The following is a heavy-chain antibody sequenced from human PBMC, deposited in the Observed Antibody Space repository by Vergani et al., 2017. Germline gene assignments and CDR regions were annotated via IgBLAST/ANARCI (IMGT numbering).Heavy chain of an antibody. CDR1: GFTVSGNS. Sequence: EVQLVESGGGLIQPGGSLRLSCAASGFTVSGNSMSWVRQAPGKGLEWGTVIYSGGSTYYADSVKGRFTISRDNSKNTRYMQMNSLSAEDTAVYFCARDLFEYGDNYHYYYGMDVWGQGTTVTVSS. V-gene: IGHV3-53*01. CDR2: IYSGGST. J-gene: IGHJ6*02. D-gene: IGHD4-17*01. CDR3: ARDLFEYGDNYHYYYGMDV.